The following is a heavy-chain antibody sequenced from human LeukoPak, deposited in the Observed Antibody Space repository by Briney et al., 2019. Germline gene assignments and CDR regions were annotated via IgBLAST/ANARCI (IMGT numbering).Heavy chain of an antibody. CDR1: GFTFSKYS. CDR3: ARDLSQDFLSGYLDAFGL. Sequence: GGSLRLSCETSGFTFSKYSMNWVRQAPGKGLEWVSYIGSSSSTIHYADSVKGRFTFSRDNAKNSLYLQMNSLTAEDTAVYYCARDLSQDFLSGYLDAFGLWGQGTMVTVSS. CDR2: IGSSSSTI. V-gene: IGHV3-48*01. J-gene: IGHJ3*01. D-gene: IGHD3-3*01.